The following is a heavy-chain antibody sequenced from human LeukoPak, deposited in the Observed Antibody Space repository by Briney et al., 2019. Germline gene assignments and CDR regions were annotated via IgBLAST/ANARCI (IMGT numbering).Heavy chain of an antibody. CDR1: GFTLNNHD. Sequence: PGGSLRLSCVASGFTLNNHDMSWVRQAQGKGLEWASSISGNGGITYYADSVKGRFTISRDNSDDTLYLQMNSLRADDTGVYYCALASRSGWRGVFDSWGQGILVTVSS. CDR3: ALASRSGWRGVFDS. V-gene: IGHV3-23*01. CDR2: ISGNGGIT. J-gene: IGHJ4*02. D-gene: IGHD6-19*01.